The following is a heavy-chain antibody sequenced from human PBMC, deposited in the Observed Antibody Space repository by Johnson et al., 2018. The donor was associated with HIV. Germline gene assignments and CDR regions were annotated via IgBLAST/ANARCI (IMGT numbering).Heavy chain of an antibody. J-gene: IGHJ3*02. CDR2: IKQDGSEK. CDR1: GFTFSSYW. V-gene: IGHV3-7*05. Sequence: VQLVESGGGLVQPGGSLRLSCAASGFTFSSYWMSWVRQSPGKGLEWVANIKQDGSEKYYVDSVKGRFTISRDNAKNSLYLQTNSLRAEDTAVYYCALEAVRSTDGFDIWGQGTMVIVSS. CDR3: ALEAVRSTDGFDI. D-gene: IGHD3-10*01.